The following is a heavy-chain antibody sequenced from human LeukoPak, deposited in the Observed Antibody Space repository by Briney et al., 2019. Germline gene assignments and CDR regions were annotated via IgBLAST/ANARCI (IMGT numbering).Heavy chain of an antibody. D-gene: IGHD1-26*01. CDR1: GGTFSSYA. J-gene: IGHJ4*02. CDR2: VIPSLGIA. V-gene: IGHV1-69*04. Sequence: ASVKVSCKASGGTFSSYAISWVRQAPGQGLEWMGRVIPSLGIANYAQQFQGRVTITADKSTGTAYMDLTSLRFEDTAVYYCAGGVSSGSPIPADYWGQGTLVTVSS. CDR3: AGGVSSGSPIPADY.